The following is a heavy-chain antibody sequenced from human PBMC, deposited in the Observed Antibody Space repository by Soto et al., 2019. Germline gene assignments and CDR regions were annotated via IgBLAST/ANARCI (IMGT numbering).Heavy chain of an antibody. D-gene: IGHD4-17*01. CDR1: GGSISSGDYY. V-gene: IGHV4-30-4*01. CDR3: ARRHQRDYGDFSYFDY. Sequence: SETLSLTCTVSGGSISSGDYYWSWIRQPPGKGLEWIGYIYYSGSTYYNPSLKSRVTISVDTSKNQFSLKLSSVTAADTAVYYCARRHQRDYGDFSYFDYWGQGTL. J-gene: IGHJ4*02. CDR2: IYYSGST.